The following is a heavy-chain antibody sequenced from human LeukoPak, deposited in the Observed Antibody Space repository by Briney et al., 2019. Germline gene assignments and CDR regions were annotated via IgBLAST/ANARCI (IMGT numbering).Heavy chain of an antibody. CDR1: GGSISSSNYY. CDR2: IYYSGST. V-gene: IGHV4-39*01. Sequence: SETLSLTCTVSGGSISSSNYYWGWIRQPPGKGLEWIGSIYYSGSTFYNPSLKSRVTISEDTPKNQFSLKLSSVTAADTAVYYCARRVAVAGHGFDYWGQGTLVTVSS. D-gene: IGHD6-19*01. J-gene: IGHJ4*02. CDR3: ARRVAVAGHGFDY.